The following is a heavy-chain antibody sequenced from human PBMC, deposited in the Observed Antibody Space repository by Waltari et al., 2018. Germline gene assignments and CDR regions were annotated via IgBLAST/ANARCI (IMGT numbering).Heavy chain of an antibody. CDR3: ARERHRLMEEGYLMALDP. V-gene: IGHV1-18*01. Sequence: QVPLVQSGAEVKKPGASVKVSGKASGYTMREYGISWVRQAPGQGLEWMGWISGNNGHTNHAQKFQGRLIMTEDTSATTVYMELTYLTSDDTAVYYCARERHRLMEEGYLMALDPWGQGTLVTVSS. D-gene: IGHD2-21*01. CDR2: ISGNNGHT. CDR1: GYTMREYG. J-gene: IGHJ5*02.